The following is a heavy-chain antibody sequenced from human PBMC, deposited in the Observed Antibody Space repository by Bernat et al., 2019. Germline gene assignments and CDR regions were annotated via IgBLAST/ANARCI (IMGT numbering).Heavy chain of an antibody. CDR1: GFTFSSYG. J-gene: IGHJ3*02. Sequence: QVQLVESGGGVVQPGRSLRLSCAASGFTFSSYGMHWVRQAPGKGLEWVAVISYDGSNKYYAVSVKGRFTISRDNSKNTLYLQMNSLRAEDTAVYYCAKPAYYYDSSGYYQRSDAFDIWGQGTMVTVSS. CDR2: ISYDGSNK. V-gene: IGHV3-30*18. CDR3: AKPAYYYDSSGYYQRSDAFDI. D-gene: IGHD3-22*01.